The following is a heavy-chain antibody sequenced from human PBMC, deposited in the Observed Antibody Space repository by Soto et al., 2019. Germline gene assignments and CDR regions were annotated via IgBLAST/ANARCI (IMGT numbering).Heavy chain of an antibody. J-gene: IGHJ6*02. CDR3: ARGMVYDTADIIRYYYYGMDV. Sequence: ESGGGLVQPGGSLRLSCAVSGFTFSTYWMSWVRQAPGKGLEWVANIKQDGSEKYYVDSVKGRFTISRDNAKNSLYLLMNSLGAEDTAVYYCARGMVYDTADIIRYYYYGMDVWGQGTTVTVSS. D-gene: IGHD2-8*01. V-gene: IGHV3-7*01. CDR2: IKQDGSEK. CDR1: GFTFSTYW.